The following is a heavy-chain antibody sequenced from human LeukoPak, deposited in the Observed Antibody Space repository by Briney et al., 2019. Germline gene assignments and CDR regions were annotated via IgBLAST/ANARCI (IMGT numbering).Heavy chain of an antibody. CDR3: ARGDDYDSSGYCAY. D-gene: IGHD3-22*01. CDR1: GYTFTGYY. CDR2: INPNSGGT. J-gene: IGHJ4*02. Sequence: ASVKVSCKPSGYTFTGYYMHWVRQAPGQGLEWMGWINPNSGGTNYAQKFQGRVTMTRDTSISTAYMELSRLRSDDTAVYYCARGDDYDSSGYCAYWGQGTLVTVSS. V-gene: IGHV1-2*02.